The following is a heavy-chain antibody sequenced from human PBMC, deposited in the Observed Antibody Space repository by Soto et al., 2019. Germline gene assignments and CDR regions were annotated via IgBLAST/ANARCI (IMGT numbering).Heavy chain of an antibody. CDR2: IKSKTDGGTT. Sequence: GSLRLSCAASGFTFSNAWMNWARQTPGKGLEWVGRIKSKTDGGTTDYAAPVKGRFTISRDDSKNTLYLQMNSLKTEDTAVYYCTTGNDLTLELLDYSGMDVWGQGTTVTVS. D-gene: IGHD1-26*01. V-gene: IGHV3-15*07. CDR1: GFTFSNAW. CDR3: TTGNDLTLELLDYSGMDV. J-gene: IGHJ6*02.